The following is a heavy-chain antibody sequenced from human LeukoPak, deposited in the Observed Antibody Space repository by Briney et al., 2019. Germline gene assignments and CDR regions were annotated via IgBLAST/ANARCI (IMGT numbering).Heavy chain of an antibody. V-gene: IGHV1-2*02. D-gene: IGHD3-3*01. J-gene: IGHJ4*02. Sequence: ASVKVSCKASGYTFTGYYMHWVRQAPGQGLEWMGWINPNSGGTNYAQKFQGRVTMTRDTSISTAYMELSRLRSDDTAVYYCARSGATHYDFWSGYSTFDYWGQGTLVTVSS. CDR1: GYTFTGYY. CDR3: ARSGATHYDFWSGYSTFDY. CDR2: INPNSGGT.